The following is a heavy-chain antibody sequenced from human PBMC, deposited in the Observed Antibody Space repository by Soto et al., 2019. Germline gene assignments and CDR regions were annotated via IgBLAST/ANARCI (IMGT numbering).Heavy chain of an antibody. V-gene: IGHV1-46*01. CDR2: INPSGGST. Sequence: EASVKVSCKASGYTFPSYYMHSVRQAPAQGLEWMGIINPSGGSTSYAQQFQGRVTMTRDTSTSAVSLVLSSLGSEDTAVYYCARERDVDIFYGMDVWGQGTTVTVSS. CDR1: GYTFPSYY. J-gene: IGHJ6*02. CDR3: ARERDVDIFYGMDV. D-gene: IGHD2-2*03.